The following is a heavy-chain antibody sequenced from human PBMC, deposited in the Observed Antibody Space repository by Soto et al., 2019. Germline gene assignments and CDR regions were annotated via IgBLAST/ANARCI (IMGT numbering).Heavy chain of an antibody. CDR1: GFTFSGYP. D-gene: IGHD2-21*02. Sequence: PGGSLRLSCAASGFTFSGYPMSWVRQAPEKGLEWVSAISGSGGNTDYADSVKGRFTISRDNSENTLYLQMNNLRAEDTAVYYCAKGTYCGGDCYSYFDSWGQGTLVTVSS. CDR3: AKGTYCGGDCYSYFDS. V-gene: IGHV3-23*01. CDR2: ISGSGGNT. J-gene: IGHJ4*02.